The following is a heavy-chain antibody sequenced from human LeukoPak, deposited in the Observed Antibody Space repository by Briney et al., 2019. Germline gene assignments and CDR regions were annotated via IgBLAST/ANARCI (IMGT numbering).Heavy chain of an antibody. J-gene: IGHJ4*02. D-gene: IGHD1-26*01. CDR1: GFTFGDYS. CDR3: TRGRRATHDY. V-gene: IGHV3-49*04. CDR2: IRSKAYGGTT. Sequence: GWSLRLSCTASGFTFGDYSMNWVRQAPGKGLEWVGFIRSKAYGGTTEYAASVKGRFTISRDDSKSIAYLQMNSLKTEDTAVYYCTRGRRATHDYWGQGTLVTVSS.